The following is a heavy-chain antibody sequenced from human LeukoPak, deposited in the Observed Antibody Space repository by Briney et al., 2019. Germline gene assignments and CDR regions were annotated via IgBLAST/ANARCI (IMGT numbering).Heavy chain of an antibody. J-gene: IGHJ3*02. CDR3: ATNRVGTYDRPFDI. Sequence: SETLSLTCTVSGGSISRGDYYWSWIRQPPGKGLEWIGYIYYSGSTYYNPSLKSRVIISVDTSKNQFSLKLSSVTATDTAVYFCATNRVGTYDRPFDIWGQGTMVTVSS. CDR1: GGSISRGDYY. D-gene: IGHD1-26*01. V-gene: IGHV4-30-4*08. CDR2: IYYSGST.